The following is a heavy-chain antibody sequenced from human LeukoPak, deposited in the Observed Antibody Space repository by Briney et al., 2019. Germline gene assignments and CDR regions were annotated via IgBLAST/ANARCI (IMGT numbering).Heavy chain of an antibody. D-gene: IGHD5-18*01. V-gene: IGHV1-69*13. CDR3: ARDPLQLWSFDY. Sequence: ASVKVSCKASGGTVRRFGISWVRQAPGQGLEWMGGIIPIFGTTSYVQKFQGRVTINADESTSTAYMELSSLRSEDTAVYFCARDPLQLWSFDYWGQGTLVTVSS. J-gene: IGHJ4*02. CDR1: GGTVRRFG. CDR2: IIPIFGTT.